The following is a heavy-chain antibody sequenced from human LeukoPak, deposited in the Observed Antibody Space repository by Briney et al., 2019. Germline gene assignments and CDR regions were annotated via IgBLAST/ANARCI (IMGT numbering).Heavy chain of an antibody. V-gene: IGHV3-23*01. CDR2: VSDSGGRT. Sequence: GGSLRLSCAASGFTFSTYAMNWVRQAPGKGLEWVSAVSDSGGRTYYADSVKGRFTISRDNSKNTLYLQMNSLRAEDTAIYYCAGRWDLLALRAFDIWGQGTMVTVSS. CDR3: AGRWDLLALRAFDI. J-gene: IGHJ3*02. CDR1: GFTFSTYA. D-gene: IGHD1-26*01.